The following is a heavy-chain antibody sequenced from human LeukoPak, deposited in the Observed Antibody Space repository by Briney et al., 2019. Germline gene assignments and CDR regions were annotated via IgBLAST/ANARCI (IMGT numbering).Heavy chain of an antibody. CDR1: GYTLTELS. Sequence: GASVTVSCTVSGYTLTELSMHWVRQAPGKGLEWMGGFDPEDGETIYAQKFQGRVTMTGDTSTDTAYMELSSLRSEDTAEYYCTRGYGDGDWYFDPWGWGTPVTVSS. CDR3: TRGYGDGDWYFDP. D-gene: IGHD4-17*01. J-gene: IGHJ2*01. CDR2: FDPEDGET. V-gene: IGHV1-24*01.